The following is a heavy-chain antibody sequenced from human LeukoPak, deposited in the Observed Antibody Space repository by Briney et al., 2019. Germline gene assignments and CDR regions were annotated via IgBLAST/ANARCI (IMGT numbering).Heavy chain of an antibody. CDR2: INPNSGGT. V-gene: IGHV1-2*02. J-gene: IGHJ4*02. CDR3: ANVTSYGSETYDY. Sequence: ASVKVSCKASGYTFTGYYMHWVRQAPGQGLEWMGWINPNSGGTNYAQKFQGRVTMTRDTSISTAYMELSRLRSDDTAVYYCANVTSYGSETYDYWGQGTLVTVSS. CDR1: GYTFTGYY. D-gene: IGHD3-10*01.